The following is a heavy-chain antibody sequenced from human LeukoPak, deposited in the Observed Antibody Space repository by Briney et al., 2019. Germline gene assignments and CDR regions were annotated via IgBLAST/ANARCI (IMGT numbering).Heavy chain of an antibody. CDR3: ARVVTMLYYYDFHAFDI. J-gene: IGHJ3*02. CDR1: GYTFTSYG. D-gene: IGHD3-22*01. CDR2: ISAYNGNT. V-gene: IGHV1-18*01. Sequence: ASVKVSCKASGYTFTSYGISWVRQAPGQGLEWMGWISAYNGNTNYAQKLQGRVTMTTDTSTSTAYMELRSLRSDDTAVYYCARVVTMLYYYDFHAFDIWGQGTMVTVSS.